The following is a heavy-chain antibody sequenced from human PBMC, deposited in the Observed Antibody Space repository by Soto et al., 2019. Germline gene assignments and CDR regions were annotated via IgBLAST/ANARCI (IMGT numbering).Heavy chain of an antibody. D-gene: IGHD2-2*01. CDR2: INPSGGST. CDR3: ARRYCSSASCPRNYYGMDV. Sequence: GASVKVSCKASGYTFTSYYMHWVRQAPGQGLEWMGIINPSGGSTSYSPSFQGHVTISADKSISTAYLQWSSLKASDTAMYYCARRYCSSASCPRNYYGMDVWGQGTTVTVSS. J-gene: IGHJ6*02. V-gene: IGHV1-46*01. CDR1: GYTFTSYY.